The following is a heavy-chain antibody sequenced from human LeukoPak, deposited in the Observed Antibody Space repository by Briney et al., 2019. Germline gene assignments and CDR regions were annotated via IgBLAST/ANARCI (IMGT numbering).Heavy chain of an antibody. D-gene: IGHD5-18*01. J-gene: IGHJ4*02. CDR3: ARHRSRGYSYGLDY. CDR2: IYYSGST. Sequence: SETLSLTCTVSGGSISSSSYYWGWIRQPPGKGLEWIGSIYYSGSTYYNPSLKSRVTISVDTSKNQFSLKLSSVTAADTAVYYCARHRSRGYSYGLDYWGQGTLVTVSS. V-gene: IGHV4-39*01. CDR1: GGSISSSSYY.